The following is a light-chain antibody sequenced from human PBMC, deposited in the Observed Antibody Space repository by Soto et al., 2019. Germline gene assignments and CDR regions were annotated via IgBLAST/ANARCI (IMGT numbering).Light chain of an antibody. CDR3: QQRRNWPLLT. Sequence: EIVLTQSPATLSLSPGERATLSCRASQSVSSYLAWYQQKPGQAPRLLIYDASNRATGIPDRFSGSGSGTDFTLTISSLEPEDVAVYYCQQRRNWPLLTFGGGTKVSIK. J-gene: IGKJ4*01. V-gene: IGKV3-11*01. CDR2: DAS. CDR1: QSVSSY.